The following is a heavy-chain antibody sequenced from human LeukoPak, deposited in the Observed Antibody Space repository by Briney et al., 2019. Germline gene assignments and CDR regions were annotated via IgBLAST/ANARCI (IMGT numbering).Heavy chain of an antibody. Sequence: SETLSLTCTVSGGSISSFYWSWIRQPPGKGLEWIGYIYTDGSTKYNASLKSRVTISVQTSKNQFSLKLSSLTAADTAVYYCERYFYGPLDPWGQGTLVTVSS. D-gene: IGHD3-10*01. CDR1: GGSISSFY. J-gene: IGHJ5*02. CDR2: IYTDGST. CDR3: ERYFYGPLDP. V-gene: IGHV4-4*09.